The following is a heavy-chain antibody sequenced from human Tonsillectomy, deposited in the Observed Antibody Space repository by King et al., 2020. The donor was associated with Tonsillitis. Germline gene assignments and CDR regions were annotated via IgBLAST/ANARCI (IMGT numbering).Heavy chain of an antibody. J-gene: IGHJ5*02. CDR1: GFTFSSYW. V-gene: IGHV3-7*01. Sequence: VQLVESGGGLVQPGGSLRLSCAASGFTFSSYWMSWVRQAPGKGLEWVANIKQDGSEKYYVDSVKGRFTISRDNAKNSLYLQMNSLRAEDTAVYYCAREVSGRPRQNPGYYDSSGYYLPQNWFDPWGQGTLVTVSS. D-gene: IGHD3-22*01. CDR2: IKQDGSEK. CDR3: AREVSGRPRQNPGYYDSSGYYLPQNWFDP.